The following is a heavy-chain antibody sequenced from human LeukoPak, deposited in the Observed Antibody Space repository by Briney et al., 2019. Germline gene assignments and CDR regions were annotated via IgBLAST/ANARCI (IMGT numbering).Heavy chain of an antibody. CDR2: IKQDGSEK. CDR1: GFTFSSYW. D-gene: IGHD5/OR15-5a*01. Sequence: GGSLRLSCAASGFTFSSYWMSWVRQAPGKGLEWVANIKQDGSEKYYVDSVKGRFTISRDNSKSTLFLQMNSLRVEDTAVYYCARVYHDTGCLIDYWGQGTLVTVSS. V-gene: IGHV3-7*03. CDR3: ARVYHDTGCLIDY. J-gene: IGHJ4*02.